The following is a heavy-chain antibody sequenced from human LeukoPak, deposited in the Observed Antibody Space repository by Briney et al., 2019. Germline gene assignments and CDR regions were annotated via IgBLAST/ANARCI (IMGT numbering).Heavy chain of an antibody. CDR1: GYTFTSYD. J-gene: IGHJ4*02. CDR2: INPNSGRT. Sequence: GASVKVSCKASGYTFTSYDINWVRQATGQGLEWMGWINPNSGRTNYAQKFQGRVTMTGDTSINTAYMELTRLTSDDTAVYYCARGTYYDSSAYSGVRLFDYWGQGTLVTVSS. V-gene: IGHV1-2*02. CDR3: ARGTYYDSSAYSGVRLFDY. D-gene: IGHD3-22*01.